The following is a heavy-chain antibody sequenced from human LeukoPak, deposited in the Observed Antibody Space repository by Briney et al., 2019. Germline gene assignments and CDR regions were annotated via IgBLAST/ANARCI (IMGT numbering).Heavy chain of an antibody. V-gene: IGHV3-74*01. J-gene: IGHJ2*01. CDR1: GFTFSSYW. CDR3: ARDKEDYGDYGGLYWYFDL. Sequence: GGSLRLSCAASGFTFSSYWMHWVRQTPGEGQVWVSRINSDGRTTSYADSVKGRFTISRDNAKNTLYLQMNSLRAEDTAVYYCARDKEDYGDYGGLYWYFDLWGRGTLVTVS. D-gene: IGHD4-17*01. CDR2: INSDGRTT.